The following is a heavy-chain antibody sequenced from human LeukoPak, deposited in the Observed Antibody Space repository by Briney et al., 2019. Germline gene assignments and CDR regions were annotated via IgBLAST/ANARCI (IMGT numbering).Heavy chain of an antibody. CDR2: ISGSGGGT. D-gene: IGHD6-6*01. V-gene: IGHV3-23*01. CDR1: GFTFSSYA. CDR3: ARSSYSSSSSV. J-gene: IGHJ3*01. Sequence: GGSLRLSCAASGFTFSSYAMSWVRQAPGKGLEWVSAISGSGGGTYSADPVKGRFTISRDTSKNTLYLRMNSLRAEDTAVYYCARSSYSSSSSVWGQGTMVTVSS.